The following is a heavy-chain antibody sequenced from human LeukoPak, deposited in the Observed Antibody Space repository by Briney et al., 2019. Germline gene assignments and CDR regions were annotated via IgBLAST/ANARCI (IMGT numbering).Heavy chain of an antibody. CDR2: ISGSGGST. D-gene: IGHD3-10*01. CDR3: AKAGVLLWFGELDY. Sequence: PGGSLRLSCAASGFTFSSYAMSWVRQAPGKGLEWVSAISGSGGSTYYADSVKGRFTISRDNPKNTLYLQMNSLRAEDTAVYYCAKAGVLLWFGELDYWGQGTLVTVSS. CDR1: GFTFSSYA. J-gene: IGHJ4*02. V-gene: IGHV3-23*01.